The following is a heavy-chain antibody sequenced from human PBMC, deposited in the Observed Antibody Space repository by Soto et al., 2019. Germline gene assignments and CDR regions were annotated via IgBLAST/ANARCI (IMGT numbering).Heavy chain of an antibody. D-gene: IGHD2-2*01. J-gene: IGHJ5*02. V-gene: IGHV4-31*03. CDR2: IYYSGST. Sequence: QVQLQESGPGLVKPSQTLSLTCTVSGGSISSGGYYWSWIRQHPGKGLEWIGYIYYSGSTYYNPSLKIRVTISVDTSKNQFSLTLSSVTAAATAVYYCARADPSSLVPANWFDPWGQGTLVTVSS. CDR1: GGSISSGGYY. CDR3: ARADPSSLVPANWFDP.